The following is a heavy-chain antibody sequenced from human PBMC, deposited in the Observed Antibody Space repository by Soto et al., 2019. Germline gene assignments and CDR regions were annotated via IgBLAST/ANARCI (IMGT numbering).Heavy chain of an antibody. D-gene: IGHD3-10*01. J-gene: IGHJ6*02. CDR2: IIPIFGTA. CDR3: ARVSITMVRGAWAGGYYYYGMDV. Sequence: SGKVSCKASGGTLSSYAISWVRQAPGKGLEWMGGIIPIFGTANYAQKFQGRVTITADESTSTAYVELSSLRSEDTAVYYCARVSITMVRGAWAGGYYYYGMDVWGQGTTVTVS. CDR1: GGTLSSYA. V-gene: IGHV1-69*13.